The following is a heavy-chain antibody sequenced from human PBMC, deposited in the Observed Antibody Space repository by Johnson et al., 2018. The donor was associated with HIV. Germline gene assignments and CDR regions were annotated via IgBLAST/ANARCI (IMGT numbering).Heavy chain of an antibody. CDR1: GFTFSDHY. Sequence: QVQLVESGGGLVKPGGSLRLSCAVSGFTFSDHYMSWIRQAPGKGLEWVSYISSSSSSIYYADSVKGRFTISRDNAKNSLYLQMNSLSPGDTAVYYCVRGGSDAFDIWGQGTMVTVSS. J-gene: IGHJ3*02. V-gene: IGHV3-11*04. CDR3: VRGGSDAFDI. CDR2: ISSSSSSI. D-gene: IGHD3-10*01.